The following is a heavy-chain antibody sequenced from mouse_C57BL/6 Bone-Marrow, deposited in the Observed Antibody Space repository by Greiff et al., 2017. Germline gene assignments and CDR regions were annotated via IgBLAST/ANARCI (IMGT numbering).Heavy chain of an antibody. V-gene: IGHV1-18*01. D-gene: IGHD1-1*01. J-gene: IGHJ1*03. Sequence: VQLKQSGPELVKPGASVKIPCKASGYTFTDYNMDWVKQSHGKSLEWIGDINPNNGGTIYNQKFKGKATLTVDKSSSTAYMELRGLTSEDTAVYYCARWINYYGSSYWYFDVWGTGTTVTVSS. CDR3: ARWINYYGSSYWYFDV. CDR2: INPNNGGT. CDR1: GYTFTDYN.